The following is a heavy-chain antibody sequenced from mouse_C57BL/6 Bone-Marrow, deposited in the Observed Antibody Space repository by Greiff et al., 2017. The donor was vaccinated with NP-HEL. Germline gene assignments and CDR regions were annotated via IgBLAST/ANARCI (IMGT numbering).Heavy chain of an antibody. J-gene: IGHJ2*01. V-gene: IGHV1-56*01. D-gene: IGHD2-3*01. CDR3: ARDDGYYYFDY. CDR1: GYTFTSHL. CDR2: IFPGSGST. Sequence: VQLQQSGPELVRPGASVKISCKAPGYTFTSHLMQWVRQRPGQGLEWIGEIFPGSGSTYYNEKFKGKATLTVDTSSSTAYMQLSSLTSEDSAVYFCARDDGYYYFDYWGQGTTLTVSS.